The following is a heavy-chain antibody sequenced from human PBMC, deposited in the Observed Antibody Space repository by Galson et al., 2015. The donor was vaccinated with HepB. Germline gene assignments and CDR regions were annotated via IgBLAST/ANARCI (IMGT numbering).Heavy chain of an antibody. CDR1: GLTFSSYA. CDR3: AKIPVPAAIRSWWGYYFDY. D-gene: IGHD2-2*02. J-gene: IGHJ4*02. Sequence: SLRLSCAASGLTFSSYAMSWVRQAPGKGLEWVSAISGSGGSTYYADSVKGRFTISRDNSKNTLYLQMNSLRAEDTAVYYCAKIPVPAAIRSWWGYYFDYWGQGTLVTVSS. V-gene: IGHV3-23*01. CDR2: ISGSGGST.